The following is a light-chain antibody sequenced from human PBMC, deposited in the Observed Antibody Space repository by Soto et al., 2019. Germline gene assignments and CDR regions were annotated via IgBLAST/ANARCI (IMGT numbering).Light chain of an antibody. V-gene: IGKV3-20*01. CDR2: GAS. Sequence: EIVLTQSPGTVSLSPGERATLSCRAGQSVTSSYLAWYQQKPGQAPRLLIYGASSRATGIPDRFSGGGSGTDFTLTINRLEPEDFAVYYCQQYGNSPWTFGQGTKVDI. CDR1: QSVTSSY. J-gene: IGKJ1*01. CDR3: QQYGNSPWT.